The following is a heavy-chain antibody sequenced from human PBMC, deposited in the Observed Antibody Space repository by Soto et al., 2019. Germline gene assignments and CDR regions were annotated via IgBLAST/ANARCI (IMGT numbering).Heavy chain of an antibody. J-gene: IGHJ5*02. CDR1: GGSISSGGYS. V-gene: IGHV4-30-2*01. D-gene: IGHD3-10*01. Sequence: SETLSLTCAVSGGSISSGGYSWSWIRQPPGKGLEWIGYIYHSGSTYYNPSLKSRVTISVDRSKNQFSLKLSSVTAADTAVYYCARGRGITMVRGVMGWFDPWGQGTLVTVSS. CDR3: ARGRGITMVRGVMGWFDP. CDR2: IYHSGST.